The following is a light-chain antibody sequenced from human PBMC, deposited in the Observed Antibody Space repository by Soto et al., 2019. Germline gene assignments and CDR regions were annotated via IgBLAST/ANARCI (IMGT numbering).Light chain of an antibody. J-gene: IGLJ2*01. V-gene: IGLV4-69*01. CDR1: SGHSSYA. CDR2: LNSDGSH. Sequence: VVTQSPSASASLGASVKLTCTLSSGHSSYAIAWHQQQPEKGPRYLMKLNSDGSHSKGDGIPDRFSGSNSGAERYLTISSLQSEDEADYYCQTWGTGIVVFGGGTKLTVL. CDR3: QTWGTGIVV.